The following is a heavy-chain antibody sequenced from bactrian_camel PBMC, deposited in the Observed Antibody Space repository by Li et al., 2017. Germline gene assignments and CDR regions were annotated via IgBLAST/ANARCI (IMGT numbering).Heavy chain of an antibody. V-gene: IGHV3S6*01. CDR1: GVTYSAYSC. J-gene: IGHJ4*01. CDR3: AAQYGSTMNPPLDRDRYNY. D-gene: IGHD6*01. Sequence: VQLVESGGGSVQAGGSLRLSCKASGVTYSAYSCMAWVRQAPGKEREGVALHGMYGDTDYPVAVKGRFTISKDTAEATLYLQMNSLKPDDTAMYYCAAQYGSTMNPPLDRDRYNYWGQGTQVTVS. CDR2: HGMYGDT.